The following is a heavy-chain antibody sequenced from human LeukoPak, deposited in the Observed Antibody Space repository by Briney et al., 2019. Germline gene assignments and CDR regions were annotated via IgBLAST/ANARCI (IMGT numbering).Heavy chain of an antibody. CDR3: VIGPRQKRGLNTY. CDR1: GFTFSIYA. CDR2: IRRSGAAT. Sequence: QPGGSLRLSCAASGFTFSIYAMSWVRQSPGKGLVWVSGIRRSGAATDYAGSGKGRFTISRDKSETTLYLQMNSLRDEDTAIYYCVIGPRQKRGLNTYWGQGTLVTVSS. D-gene: IGHD3/OR15-3a*01. J-gene: IGHJ4*02. V-gene: IGHV3-23*01.